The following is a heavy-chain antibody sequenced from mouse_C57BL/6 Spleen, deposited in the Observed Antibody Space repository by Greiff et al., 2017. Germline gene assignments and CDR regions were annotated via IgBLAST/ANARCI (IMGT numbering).Heavy chain of an antibody. Sequence: VQLVGSGPELVKPGASVKLSCKASGYTFTSYDINWVKQRPGPGLEWIGWIYPRDGSTKYNEKFKGKATLTVDTSSSTAYMELHSLASEDSAVYFWARKDYAIDYWGQGTSVTVSS. CDR3: ARKDYAIDY. V-gene: IGHV1-85*01. CDR2: IYPRDGST. CDR1: GYTFTSYD. J-gene: IGHJ4*01.